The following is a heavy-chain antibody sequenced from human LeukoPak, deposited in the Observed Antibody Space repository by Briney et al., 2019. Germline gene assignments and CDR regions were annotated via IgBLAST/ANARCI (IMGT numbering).Heavy chain of an antibody. V-gene: IGHV3-64*01. D-gene: IGHD3-22*01. CDR1: GFTFSNHA. J-gene: IGHJ4*02. CDR3: ARGEEFYDSSGYRRLDS. CDR2: ISSNGANT. Sequence: GGSLRLSCAASGFTFSNHAMHWVRQAPGKALEYVAVISSNGANTFHAKSLNDRFTISRDNSKNILYLQMGSLRAEDMAVYYCARGEEFYDSSGYRRLDSRGQGTLVVVSS.